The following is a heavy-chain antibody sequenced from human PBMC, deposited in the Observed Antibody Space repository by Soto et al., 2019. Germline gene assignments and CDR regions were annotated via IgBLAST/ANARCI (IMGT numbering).Heavy chain of an antibody. CDR2: IYYSGST. Sequence: QVQLQESGPGLVKPSQTLSLTCTVSGGSISSGGYYWSWIRQHPGKGLEWIGYIYYSGSTYYNPSLKSRVTISVDTSRNQSSLKLSSVTAADTAVYYCARERNYDISCYSCYYGMDVWGQGTTFTVSS. J-gene: IGHJ6*02. CDR3: ARERNYDISCYSCYYGMDV. CDR1: GGSISSGGYY. D-gene: IGHD3-22*01. V-gene: IGHV4-31*03.